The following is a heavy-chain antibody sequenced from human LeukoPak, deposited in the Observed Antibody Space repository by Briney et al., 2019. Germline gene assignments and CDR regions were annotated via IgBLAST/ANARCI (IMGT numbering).Heavy chain of an antibody. CDR2: INPNSGGT. CDR3: ARGGSYYGSGSYRETYDAFDI. Sequence: ASVKVSCKASGYTFTSYYMHWVRQAPGQGLEWMGWINPNSGGTNYAQKFQGWVTMTRDTSISTAYMELSRLRSDDTAVYYCARGGSYYGSGSYRETYDAFDIWGQGTMVTVSS. J-gene: IGHJ3*02. CDR1: GYTFTSYY. V-gene: IGHV1-2*04. D-gene: IGHD3-10*01.